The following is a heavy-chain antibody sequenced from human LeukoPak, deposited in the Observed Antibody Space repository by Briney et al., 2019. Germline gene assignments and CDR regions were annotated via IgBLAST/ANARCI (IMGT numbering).Heavy chain of an antibody. J-gene: IGHJ4*02. CDR2: IYYSGST. Sequence: SETLSLTCTVSGASISSYYWSWIRQPPGKGLEWIGYIYYSGSTNYNPSLKSRVTISVDTSKNQFSLKLSSVTAADTAVYYCARRSYYGSADYWGQGTLVTVSS. CDR3: ARRSYYGSADY. V-gene: IGHV4-59*12. D-gene: IGHD3-10*01. CDR1: GASISSYY.